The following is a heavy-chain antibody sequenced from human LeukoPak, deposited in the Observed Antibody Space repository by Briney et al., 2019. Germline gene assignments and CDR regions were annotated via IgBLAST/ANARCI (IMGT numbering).Heavy chain of an antibody. CDR2: IYYSGST. CDR3: ARGSEYCTNGVCVEDY. J-gene: IGHJ4*02. D-gene: IGHD2-8*01. V-gene: IGHV4-59*08. CDR1: GGSISSYY. Sequence: SETLSLTCTVSGGSISSYYWSWIRQPPGKGLEWIGYIYYSGSTNYNPSLKSRVTISVDTSKNQFSLKLSSVTAADTAVYYCARGSEYCTNGVCVEDYWGQGTLVTVSS.